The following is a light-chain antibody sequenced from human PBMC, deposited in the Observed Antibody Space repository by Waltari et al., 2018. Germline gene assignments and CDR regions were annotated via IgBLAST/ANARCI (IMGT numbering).Light chain of an antibody. J-gene: IGKJ5*01. CDR1: QSLVYTDGISY. CDR3: MQATHWPVT. CDR2: KVS. V-gene: IGKV2-30*01. Sequence: DVGLTQSPLSLSVTLGQRASISCRSSQSLVYTDGISYLNWFHQRPGQAPRRLIYKVSSRDSGVPDRLSGSGSGTDFTLMISSVEADDVGVYFCMQATHWPVTFGQGTRLEIK.